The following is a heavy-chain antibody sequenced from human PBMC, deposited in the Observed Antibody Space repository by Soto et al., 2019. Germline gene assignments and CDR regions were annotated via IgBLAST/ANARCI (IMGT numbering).Heavy chain of an antibody. CDR3: AKGEIDSSGWYFNYHYYGMDV. Sequence: QVQLVESGGGVVQPGRSLRLSCAASGFTFSSYGMHWVRQAPGKGLEWVAVISYDGSNKYYADSVKGRFTISRDNSKNTLYLQMNSLRAEDTAVYYCAKGEIDSSGWYFNYHYYGMDVW. J-gene: IGHJ6*01. CDR2: ISYDGSNK. CDR1: GFTFSSYG. V-gene: IGHV3-30*18. D-gene: IGHD6-19*01.